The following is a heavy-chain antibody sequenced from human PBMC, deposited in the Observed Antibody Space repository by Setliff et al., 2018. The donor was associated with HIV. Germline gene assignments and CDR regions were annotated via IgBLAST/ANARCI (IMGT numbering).Heavy chain of an antibody. D-gene: IGHD3-22*01. CDR3: ARLRITMIMMLNYFDY. V-gene: IGHV4-34*10. J-gene: IGHJ4*02. CDR2: INHSGST. Sequence: SETLSLTCAVYGGSFNGYYWSWIRQPPGKGLEWFGEINHSGSTNYNPSLKSRVTMSVDTSKNQFSLRLTSVTAADTAVYFCARLRITMIMMLNYFDYWGQGTLVTVSS. CDR1: GGSFNGYY.